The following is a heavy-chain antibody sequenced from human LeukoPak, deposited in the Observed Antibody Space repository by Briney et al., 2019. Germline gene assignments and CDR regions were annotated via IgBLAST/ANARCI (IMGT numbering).Heavy chain of an antibody. CDR3: ARAEPNGSGSYYMSSQTNYYYYYGMDV. CDR2: INPSGGGT. J-gene: IGHJ6*02. V-gene: IGHV1-46*01. Sequence: ASVKVSCKASGYTFTSYYMHWVRQAPGQGLEWMGIINPSGGGTSYAQKFQGRVTMTRDTSTSAVYMELSSLRSEDTAVYYCARAEPNGSGSYYMSSQTNYYYYYGMDVWGQGTTVTVSS. CDR1: GYTFTSYY. D-gene: IGHD3-10*01.